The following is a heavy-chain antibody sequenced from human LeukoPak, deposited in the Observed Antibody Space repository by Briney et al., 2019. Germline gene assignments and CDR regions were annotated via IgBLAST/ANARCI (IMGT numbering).Heavy chain of an antibody. CDR3: AREGGIAAAGTRAFDI. J-gene: IGHJ3*02. V-gene: IGHV1-69*13. D-gene: IGHD6-13*01. CDR1: GGTFSSYA. Sequence: ASVKVSCKASGGTFSSYAISWVRQAPGQGLEWMGGIIPIFGTANYAQKFQGRVTITADESTSTAYMELSSLRSDDTAVYYCAREGGIAAAGTRAFDIWGQGTMVTVSS. CDR2: IIPIFGTA.